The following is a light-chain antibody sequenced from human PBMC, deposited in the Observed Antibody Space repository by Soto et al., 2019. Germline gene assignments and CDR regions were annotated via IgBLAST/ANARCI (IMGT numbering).Light chain of an antibody. V-gene: IGLV2-23*01. J-gene: IGLJ1*01. Sequence: QSPLPQPHFLSGSCGQSKTISCTGTSSDVGSYNLVSWYQQHLVKAPKLMIYEGSKRPSGVSNRFSGSKSGNTASLSISGLQAEDEADYYCCSYAGSSTYVFGTGT. CDR2: EGS. CDR3: CSYAGSSTYV. CDR1: SSDVGSYNL.